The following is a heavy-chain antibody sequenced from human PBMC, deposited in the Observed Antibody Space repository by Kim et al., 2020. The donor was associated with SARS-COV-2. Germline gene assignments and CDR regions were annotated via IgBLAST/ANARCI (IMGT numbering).Heavy chain of an antibody. D-gene: IGHD6-6*01. J-gene: IGHJ6*02. V-gene: IGHV3-30*07. CDR3: ATGAEYSSSSYGMDV. Sequence: DSVKGRFTIARDNSKNTLYLQMNSLRDEDTAVYYCATGAEYSSSSYGMDVWGQGTTVTVSS.